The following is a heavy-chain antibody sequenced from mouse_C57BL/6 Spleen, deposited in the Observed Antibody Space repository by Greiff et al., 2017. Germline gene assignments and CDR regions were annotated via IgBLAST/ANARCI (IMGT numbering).Heavy chain of an antibody. CDR3: ARGDYYGSSYSFDY. CDR2: IYPGDGDT. Sequence: VQLQQSGAELVKPGASVKISCKASGYAFSSYWMNWVKQRPGKGLEWIGQIYPGDGDTNYNGKFKGKATLTADKSSSTAYMQLSSLTSEDTAVYFCARGDYYGSSYSFDYGGQGTTLTVSP. V-gene: IGHV1-80*01. J-gene: IGHJ2*01. D-gene: IGHD1-1*01. CDR1: GYAFSSYW.